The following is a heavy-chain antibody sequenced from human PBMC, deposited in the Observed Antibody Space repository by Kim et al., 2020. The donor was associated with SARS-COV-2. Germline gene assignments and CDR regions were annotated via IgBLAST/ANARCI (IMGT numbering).Heavy chain of an antibody. J-gene: IGHJ5*02. CDR2: IYYSGST. Sequence: SETLSLTCTVSGGSISSYYWSWIRQPPGKGLEWIGYIYYSGSTNYNPSLKSRVTISVDTSKNQFSLKLSSVTAADTAVYYCARVALGYCSSTRCHKGFDPCDQGTLVTVSS. CDR3: ARVALGYCSSTRCHKGFDP. V-gene: IGHV4-59*01. D-gene: IGHD2-2*01. CDR1: GGSISSYY.